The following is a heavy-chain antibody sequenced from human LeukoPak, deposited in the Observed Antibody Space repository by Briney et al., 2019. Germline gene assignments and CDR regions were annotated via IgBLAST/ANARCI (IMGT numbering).Heavy chain of an antibody. CDR3: STTYYYDSSEGY. Sequence: GGSLRLSCAASGFTFSNAWMNWVRQARGKGREWVGRIKSKTDGGTTDYAAPVKGRFTISRDDSKNTLYLQMNSLKTEDTAVYYCSTTYYYDSSEGYWGQGTLVTVSS. CDR1: GFTFSNAW. D-gene: IGHD3-22*01. V-gene: IGHV3-15*07. CDR2: IKSKTDGGTT. J-gene: IGHJ4*02.